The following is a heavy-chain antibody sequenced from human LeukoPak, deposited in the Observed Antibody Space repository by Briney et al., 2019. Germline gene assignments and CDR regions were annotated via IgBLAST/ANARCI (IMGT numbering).Heavy chain of an antibody. CDR3: ARRFRD. V-gene: IGHV3-30*04. Sequence: GGSLRLSCAASGFTFRNHAMHWVRQSPGKGLEWVAVISYDGSNKYYADSVQGRFIISRDNTKNSLYLQMNSLRGEDTAIYYCARRFRDWGQGTLVTVSS. J-gene: IGHJ4*02. CDR2: ISYDGSNK. CDR1: GFTFRNHA. D-gene: IGHD3-16*01.